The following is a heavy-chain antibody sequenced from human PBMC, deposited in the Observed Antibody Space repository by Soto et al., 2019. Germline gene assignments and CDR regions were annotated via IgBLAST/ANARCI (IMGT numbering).Heavy chain of an antibody. CDR3: ARVSRTYQLQNWFDP. CDR2: IYYSGST. Sequence: SETLSLTCTVSGGSISSYYWSWIRQPPGKGLEWIGYIYYSGSTNYNPSLKSRVTISVDTSKNQFSLKLSSVTAADTAVYYCARVSRTYQLQNWFDPWGQGTLVTVSS. D-gene: IGHD2-2*01. V-gene: IGHV4-59*01. J-gene: IGHJ5*02. CDR1: GGSISSYY.